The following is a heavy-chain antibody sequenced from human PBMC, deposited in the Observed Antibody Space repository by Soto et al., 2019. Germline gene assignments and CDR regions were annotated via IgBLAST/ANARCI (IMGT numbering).Heavy chain of an antibody. CDR2: ISGSGFKK. Sequence: LXLSCAASGFIFENFCRSWVRQAPGKGLEWISSISGSGFKKYYADSVKGRFTISRDNSKSTVYLELNNLSAEDTAVYHCAKNQGVELVPLATVDWFDPWGQGSVVTVSS. CDR1: GFIFENFC. D-gene: IGHD1-26*01. V-gene: IGHV3-23*01. CDR3: AKNQGVELVPLATVDWFDP. J-gene: IGHJ5*02.